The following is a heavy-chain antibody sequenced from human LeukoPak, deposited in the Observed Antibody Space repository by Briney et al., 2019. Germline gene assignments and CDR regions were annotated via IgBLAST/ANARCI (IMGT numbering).Heavy chain of an antibody. Sequence: SETLSLTCTVSGGSISSNTYSWGWIRRPPGKGLEWIGSIRYSGSTYYNPSLKSRVTISVDTSKNQYSLNLSSLTAADTAVYYCATSDTVSTYNWFDPWGQGTLVTVS. V-gene: IGHV4-39*01. CDR2: IRYSGST. D-gene: IGHD5/OR15-5a*01. CDR3: ATSDTVSTYNWFDP. J-gene: IGHJ5*02. CDR1: GGSISSNTYS.